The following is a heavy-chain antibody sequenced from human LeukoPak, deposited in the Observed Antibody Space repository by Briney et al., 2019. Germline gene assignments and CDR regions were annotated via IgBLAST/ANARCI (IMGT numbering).Heavy chain of an antibody. J-gene: IGHJ4*02. CDR3: ARGGSSSFAY. Sequence: GGSLRLFCAASGLTFSSYAMNWVRQAPGKGLEWVSGITDSGCSTYYADSVKGRFTISRDNSKNTLYLQMSSLRAEDTAVYYCARGGSSSFAYWGQGTLVTVSS. D-gene: IGHD6-6*01. CDR2: ITDSGCST. V-gene: IGHV3-23*01. CDR1: GLTFSSYA.